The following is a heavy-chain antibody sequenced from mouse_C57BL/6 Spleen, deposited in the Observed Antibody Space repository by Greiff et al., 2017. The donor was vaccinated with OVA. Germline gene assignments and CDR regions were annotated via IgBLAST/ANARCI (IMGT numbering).Heavy chain of an antibody. V-gene: IGHV1-82*01. J-gene: IGHJ2*01. CDR1: GYAFRRSW. D-gene: IGHD1-3*01. CDR2: IYPGDGDT. Sequence: QVQLQQSGPALVKPGASVKISCKASGYAFRRSWMNWVKQRPGKGLEWIGRIYPGDGDTNYNAKFKGKATLTADKSSSTAYMQVSCLTSEDSAVSFCARGVAPDYWGQGTTLTVSS. CDR3: ARGVAPDY.